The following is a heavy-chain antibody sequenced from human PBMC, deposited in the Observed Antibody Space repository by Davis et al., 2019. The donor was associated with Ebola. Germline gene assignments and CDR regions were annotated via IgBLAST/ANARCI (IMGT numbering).Heavy chain of an antibody. J-gene: IGHJ6*02. CDR1: GFIFDDYA. CDR2: ISWKSGSI. Sequence: PGGSLRLSCAASGFIFDDYAMHWVRQAPGKGLEWVSGISWKSGSIGYADSVKGRFTISRDNAKNFLYLQMTSLRAEDTAVYYCAGIVVVAATGSYYGMDVWGQGTTVTVSS. D-gene: IGHD2-15*01. V-gene: IGHV3-9*01. CDR3: AGIVVVAATGSYYGMDV.